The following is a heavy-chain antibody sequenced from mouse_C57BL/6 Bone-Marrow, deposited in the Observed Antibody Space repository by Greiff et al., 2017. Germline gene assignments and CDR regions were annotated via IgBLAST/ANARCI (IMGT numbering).Heavy chain of an antibody. CDR1: GYSITSGYY. D-gene: IGHD4-1*01. V-gene: IGHV3-6*01. CDR3: ARVGTGTGFAY. CDR2: ISYDGSN. Sequence: DVQLQESGPGLVKPSQSLSLTCSVTGYSITSGYYWNWIRQFPGNKLEWMGYISYDGSNNYNPSLKNRISITRDTSKNQFFLKLNSVTTEDTATYYCARVGTGTGFAYWGQGTLVTVSA. J-gene: IGHJ3*01.